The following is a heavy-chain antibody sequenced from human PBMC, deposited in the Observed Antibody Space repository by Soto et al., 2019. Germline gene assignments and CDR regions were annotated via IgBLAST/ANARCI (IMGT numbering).Heavy chain of an antibody. CDR2: IIPVFGTA. J-gene: IGHJ3*02. CDR1: GASLNTFINYG. D-gene: IGHD3-22*01. Sequence: QVQLVQSGAEVKKPGSAVKVSCKASGASLNTFINYGNTWVRQAPGQGLEWMGGIIPVFGTAYYAQKFQGRVTISADESTRTAYMELSSLRSEDTAVYYCARGAATKIVVDMYDAFEIWGQGTMVTVSS. V-gene: IGHV1-69*12. CDR3: ARGAATKIVVDMYDAFEI.